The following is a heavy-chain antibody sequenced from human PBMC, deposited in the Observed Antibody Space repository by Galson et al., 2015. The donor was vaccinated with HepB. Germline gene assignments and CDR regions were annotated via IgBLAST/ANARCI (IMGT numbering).Heavy chain of an antibody. CDR2: IIPIFGTA. CDR1: GGTFSSYA. J-gene: IGHJ5*02. V-gene: IGHV1-69*06. D-gene: IGHD4-11*01. Sequence: SVKVSCKASGGTFSSYAISWVRQAPGQGLEWMGGIIPIFGTANYAQKFQGRVTITADKSTSTAYMELSSLRSEDTAVYYCARVVPQNHAPQAPNDYRYRGGFDPWGQGTLVTVSS. CDR3: ARVVPQNHAPQAPNDYRYRGGFDP.